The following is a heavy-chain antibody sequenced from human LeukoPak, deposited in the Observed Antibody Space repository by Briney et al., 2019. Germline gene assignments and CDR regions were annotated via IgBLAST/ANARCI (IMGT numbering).Heavy chain of an antibody. J-gene: IGHJ6*02. V-gene: IGHV1-24*01. Sequence: ASVKVSCKVSGYTLTELSMHWVRQAPGKGLEWMGGFDPEDGETIYAQKFQGRVTMTGDTSTDTAYMELSSLRSEDTAVYYCATGEEVVTALYGMDVWGQGTTVTVSS. CDR2: FDPEDGET. CDR3: ATGEEVVTALYGMDV. D-gene: IGHD2-21*02. CDR1: GYTLTELS.